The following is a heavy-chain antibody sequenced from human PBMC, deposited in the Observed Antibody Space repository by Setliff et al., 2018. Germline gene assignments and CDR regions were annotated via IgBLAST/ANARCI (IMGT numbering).Heavy chain of an antibody. CDR2: IYSSGST. V-gene: IGHV4-30-4*08. J-gene: IGHJ4*02. Sequence: SETLSLTCTVSGGSISSGDYYWSWIRQPPGKGLEWIGYIYSSGSTYYNPSLKSRVSISVDTSKNQFSLKLSSVTAADTAVYYRARESRYYYDNLGTLDYWGQGTLVTV. CDR3: ARESRYYYDNLGTLDY. D-gene: IGHD3-22*01. CDR1: GGSISSGDYY.